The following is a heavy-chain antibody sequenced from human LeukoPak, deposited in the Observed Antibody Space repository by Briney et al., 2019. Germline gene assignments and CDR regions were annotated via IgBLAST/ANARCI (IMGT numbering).Heavy chain of an antibody. CDR3: ARVLRYNWNQNPDAFDI. D-gene: IGHD1-20*01. CDR1: GYTFTSYG. CDR2: ISAYNGNT. Sequence: ASVKVSCKASGYTFTSYGISWVRQAPGQGLEWMGWISAYNGNTNYAQKLQGRVTMTTDTSTSTAYMELRSLRSDDTAVYYCARVLRYNWNQNPDAFDIWXXGTXVXVSS. V-gene: IGHV1-18*01. J-gene: IGHJ3*02.